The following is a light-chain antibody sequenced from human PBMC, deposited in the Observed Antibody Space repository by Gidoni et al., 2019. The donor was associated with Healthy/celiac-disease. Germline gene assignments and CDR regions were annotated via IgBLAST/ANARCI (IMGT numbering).Light chain of an antibody. Sequence: EIVSTQSPGTLSLSPAERATLSCRASQSVSSSYLAWYQQKPGQAPRLLVYGASSRATGIPDRFSGSGSGTDFTLTISRLEPEDFAVYYCQQYGSSPPKLTFGGXTKVGIK. J-gene: IGKJ4*01. CDR3: QQYGSSPPKLT. V-gene: IGKV3-20*01. CDR2: GAS. CDR1: QSVSSSY.